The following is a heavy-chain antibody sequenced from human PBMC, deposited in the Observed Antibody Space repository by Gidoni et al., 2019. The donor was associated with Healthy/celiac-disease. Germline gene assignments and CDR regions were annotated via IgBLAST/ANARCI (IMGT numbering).Heavy chain of an antibody. V-gene: IGHV7-4-1*02. J-gene: IGHJ4*02. CDR1: GYPFTLYA. CDR2: INTNTGNP. CDR3: ARVDYGDHDNQANFDY. D-gene: IGHD4-17*01. Sequence: QVQLVQSGSELKKPGASVQVSCTASGYPFTLYAMNWVRQAPGQGLEWMGWINTNTGNPTYAQGFTGLFVFSLDTSVSTAYLQISSLKAEDTAVYYCARVDYGDHDNQANFDYWGQGTLVTVSS.